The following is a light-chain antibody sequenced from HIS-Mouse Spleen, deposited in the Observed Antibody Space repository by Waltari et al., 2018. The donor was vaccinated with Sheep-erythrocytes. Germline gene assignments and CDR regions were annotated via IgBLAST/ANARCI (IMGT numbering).Light chain of an antibody. CDR1: SSGARY. CDR2: DAS. V-gene: IGKV3-11*01. CDR3: QQRSNCT. J-gene: IGKJ4*01. Sequence: ATSSGARYEARYKPNPVQAPRLRLYDASNSATGIPARGRGSGSETDFTLPISGREPEDVAVYYCQQRSNCTFGGGTKVEIK.